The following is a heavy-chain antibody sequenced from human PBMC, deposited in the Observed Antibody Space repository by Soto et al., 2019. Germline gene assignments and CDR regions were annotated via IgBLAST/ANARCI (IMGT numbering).Heavy chain of an antibody. CDR2: INSDGSAT. CDR1: GFIFSGYW. CDR3: ARLLGGSGSFIDY. V-gene: IGHV3-74*03. D-gene: IGHD3-10*01. Sequence: EVQLVESGGGLIQPGGSLRLSCAASGFIFSGYWMHWVRQAPGKGLVWVSRINSDGSATTYADSVKGRFTISRDNAKNTMYLQMTSLRAEDTAVYYCARLLGGSGSFIDYWGQGTLVTVSS. J-gene: IGHJ4*02.